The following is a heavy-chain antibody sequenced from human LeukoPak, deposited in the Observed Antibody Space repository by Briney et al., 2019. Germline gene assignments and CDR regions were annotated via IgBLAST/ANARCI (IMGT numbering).Heavy chain of an antibody. Sequence: ASVKVSCEASGYIFTSYGISRVRQAPGQGLEWMGWISAYNGNTNYAQKLQGRITLTTDTSTSTAYMELRSLRSDDTAIYYCARLNFGSEDYWGQGTLVTVSS. CDR3: ARLNFGSEDY. V-gene: IGHV1-18*01. D-gene: IGHD3-10*01. CDR2: ISAYNGNT. CDR1: GYIFTSYG. J-gene: IGHJ4*02.